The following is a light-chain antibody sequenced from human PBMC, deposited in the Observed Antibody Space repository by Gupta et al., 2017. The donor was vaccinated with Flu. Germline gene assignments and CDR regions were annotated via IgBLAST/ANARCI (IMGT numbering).Light chain of an antibody. V-gene: IGKV4-1*01. J-gene: IGKJ2*03. CDR1: QSVVLSSNKKNY. CDR2: WAS. Sequence: DIVMTQSPESLAVSLGERATIKCKSSQSVVLSSNKKNYIAWYQQKRGQPPKLLISWASTRESGVPDRFSGSGSGTDFTLTINGRQAEDVAVYYCQQYVSTPPYSFGRGTKVEIK. CDR3: QQYVSTPPYS.